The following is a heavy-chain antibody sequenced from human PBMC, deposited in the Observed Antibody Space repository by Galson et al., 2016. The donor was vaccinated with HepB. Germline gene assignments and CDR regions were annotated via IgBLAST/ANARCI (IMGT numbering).Heavy chain of an antibody. V-gene: IGHV3-23*01. D-gene: IGHD4/OR15-4a*01. CDR2: ISGSGGST. CDR3: AKDRDDGPYYYYYMDV. Sequence: SLRLSCAASGFTFSTYAMSWVRQAPGKGLEWVSAISGSGGSTYYADSMKGRFTISRDNSKKTLYLQMNSLRAEDTAVYYCAKDRDDGPYYYYYMDVWGKGTTITVSS. CDR1: GFTFSTYA. J-gene: IGHJ6*03.